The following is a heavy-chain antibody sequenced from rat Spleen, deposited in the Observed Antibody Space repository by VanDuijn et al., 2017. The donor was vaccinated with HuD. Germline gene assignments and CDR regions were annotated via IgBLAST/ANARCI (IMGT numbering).Heavy chain of an antibody. Sequence: EVQLVESGGGLVQPGRSMKLSCAASGFTFSNYYMAWVRQAPGKGLEWVSSIDTDGSRTYYPDSVRGRFTISRDNAENTAYLQMNSLWSEDTATYYCASRDYWGQGVMVTVSS. CDR3: ASRDY. CDR1: GFTFSNYY. CDR2: IDTDGSRT. J-gene: IGHJ2*01. V-gene: IGHV5-58*01.